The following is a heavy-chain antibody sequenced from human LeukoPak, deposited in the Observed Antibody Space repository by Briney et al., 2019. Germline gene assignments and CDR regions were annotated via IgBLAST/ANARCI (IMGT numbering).Heavy chain of an antibody. D-gene: IGHD1-26*01. J-gene: IGHJ6*03. CDR1: GFTFSNYN. V-gene: IGHV3-21*01. CDR3: ARDPYSGNYGNYYYYYMDV. Sequence: GGSLRLSCVASGFTFSNYNMNWVRQAPGKGLEWVSSITSTSSYTYYADSVKGRFTISRDNAKNSLYLQMNSLRAEDTALYFCARDPYSGNYGNYYYYYMDVWGKGTTVTISS. CDR2: ITSTSSYT.